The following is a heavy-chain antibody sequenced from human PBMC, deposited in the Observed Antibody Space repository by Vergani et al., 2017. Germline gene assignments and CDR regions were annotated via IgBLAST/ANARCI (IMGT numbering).Heavy chain of an antibody. CDR1: GFTFSSYS. D-gene: IGHD5-18*01. CDR2: ISISSSYI. CDR3: AREGGYSYGYSDY. J-gene: IGHJ4*02. Sequence: EVQLVESGGGLVKPGGSLRLSCAASGFTFSSYSMNWGRQAPGKGLEWVSSISISSSYIYYADSVKGRFTISRDNAKSALYLQMNSLRAEDTAVYYCAREGGYSYGYSDYWGQGTLVTVSS. V-gene: IGHV3-21*04.